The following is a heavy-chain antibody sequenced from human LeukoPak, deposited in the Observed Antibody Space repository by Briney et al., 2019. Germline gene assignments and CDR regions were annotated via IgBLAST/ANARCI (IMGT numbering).Heavy chain of an antibody. CDR1: GLPFDDYA. V-gene: IGHV3-9*01. CDR2: LGWNSGSI. CDR3: SKATRGSYRGYYYMDV. D-gene: IGHD6-6*01. J-gene: IGHJ6*03. Sequence: GGSQRLSCTATGLPFDDYARHSVRQARGKGLWFVSGLGWNSGSIGYADSVKGRSTISRASAKTSLSPQMTSRSSEDTALYYCSKATRGSYRGYYYMDVWGKGTTVT.